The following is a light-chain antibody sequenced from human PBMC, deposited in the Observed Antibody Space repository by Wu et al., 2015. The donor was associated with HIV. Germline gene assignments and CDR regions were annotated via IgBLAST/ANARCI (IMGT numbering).Light chain of an antibody. V-gene: IGKV3-20*01. CDR2: VHP. Sequence: GRAPSPAGPVRVLVVATWPGTSRHLASLPDSSSMVHPVGPTGIPDRFSGSGSGTDFTLTITRLEPEDFAVYYCQQYGSSQWTFGQGTKVEIK. CDR1: RVLVVAT. CDR3: QQYGSSQWT. J-gene: IGKJ1*01.